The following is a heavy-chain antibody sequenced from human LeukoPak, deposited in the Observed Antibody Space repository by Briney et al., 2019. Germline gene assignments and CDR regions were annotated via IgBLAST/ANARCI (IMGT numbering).Heavy chain of an antibody. D-gene: IGHD5-24*01. CDR1: GGSISSSSYY. J-gene: IGHJ4*02. V-gene: IGHV4-39*01. Sequence: SETLSLTCTVSGGSISSSSYYWGWIRQPPGKGLEWFGSIYYSGSTYYNPSLKSRVTISVDSSKKQFSLKLSSVTAADTSIYYCARREIIRWMRYFDYWGQGTLVTVSS. CDR2: IYYSGST. CDR3: ARREIIRWMRYFDY.